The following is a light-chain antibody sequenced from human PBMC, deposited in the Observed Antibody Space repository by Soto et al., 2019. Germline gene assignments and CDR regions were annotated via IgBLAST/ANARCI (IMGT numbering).Light chain of an antibody. V-gene: IGKV3-15*01. CDR1: QSVITN. CDR3: QQYTGPPTT. Sequence: EIVMTQSPATLSVSPWGRATLSCRASQSVITNLAWYQQKPGQAPRLLIYGASTRAAIIPARFSGSGSGTDFTLTITRLEPEDSAVYFCQQYTGPPTTFGQGTRLEIK. CDR2: GAS. J-gene: IGKJ5*01.